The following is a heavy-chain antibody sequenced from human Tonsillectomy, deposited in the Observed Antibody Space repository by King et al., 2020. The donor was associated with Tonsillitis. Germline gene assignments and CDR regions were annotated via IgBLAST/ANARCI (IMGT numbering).Heavy chain of an antibody. CDR3: AKGARITTVKTGDVFDI. V-gene: IGHV3-23*01. CDR2: ISGGGNST. CDR1: GFTFSNYA. J-gene: IGHJ3*02. D-gene: IGHD4-17*01. Sequence: VQLLESGGGLVQPGGSLRLACAASGFTFSNYAMSWVRQAPGKGLEWVSVISGGGNSTDYADSVKGRFTISRDNSNNTLYLHMTSLRAEDTAVCYCAKGARITTVKTGDVFDIWGQGTVVTVAS.